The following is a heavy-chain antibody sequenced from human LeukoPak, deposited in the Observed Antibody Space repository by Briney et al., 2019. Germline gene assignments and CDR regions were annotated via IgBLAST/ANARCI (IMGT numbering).Heavy chain of an antibody. CDR1: GFTLSSFC. V-gene: IGHV3-7*01. J-gene: IGHJ4*02. D-gene: IGHD6-13*01. Sequence: PGGSLRLSCAASGFTLSSFCMTWVRQAPGKGLEWVSNIKPEGSEKSYVDSVKGRFTVSRDNAKNSLYLHMNSLRAEDTALYYCTRNTVAAPGDDWGQGTLVTVSS. CDR2: IKPEGSEK. CDR3: TRNTVAAPGDD.